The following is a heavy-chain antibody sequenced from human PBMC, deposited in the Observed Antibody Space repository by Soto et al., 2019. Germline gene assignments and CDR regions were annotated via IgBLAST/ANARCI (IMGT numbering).Heavy chain of an antibody. CDR3: ARCCSSTSCYEGFDY. V-gene: IGHV4-34*01. J-gene: IGHJ4*02. CDR1: GGSLSGYS. D-gene: IGHD2-2*01. CDR2: INHSGST. Sequence: SATVSLTCAVYGGSLSGYSWSCIRHAPGKGLEWIGEINHSGSTNYNPSLKSRVTISVDTSKNQFSLKLSSVTAADTAVYYCARCCSSTSCYEGFDYWGQGTLVTVS.